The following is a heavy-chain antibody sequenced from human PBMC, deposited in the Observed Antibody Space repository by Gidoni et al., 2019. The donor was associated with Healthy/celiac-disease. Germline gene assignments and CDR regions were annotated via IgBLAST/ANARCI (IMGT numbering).Heavy chain of an antibody. D-gene: IGHD2-2*01. V-gene: IGHV1-46*03. Sequence: QVQLVQSGAEVKKPGASVKVSCTASGYNFTSYSMHWVRQAPGQGLEWMGIINPSGGSTSYAQKFQGRVTMTRDTSTSTVYMELSSLRSEDTAVYYCARASEPTYCSSTSCYPSNWFDPWGQGTLVTVSS. J-gene: IGHJ5*02. CDR3: ARASEPTYCSSTSCYPSNWFDP. CDR1: GYNFTSYS. CDR2: INPSGGST.